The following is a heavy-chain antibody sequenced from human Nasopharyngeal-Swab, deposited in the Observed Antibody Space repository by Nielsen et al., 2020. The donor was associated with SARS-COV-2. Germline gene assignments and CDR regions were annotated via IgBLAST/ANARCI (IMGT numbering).Heavy chain of an antibody. CDR1: GFIFSNYN. D-gene: IGHD6-13*01. CDR2: IGVTSSTR. CDR3: ARGGSSWPHWYFDL. V-gene: IGHV3-48*04. J-gene: IGHJ2*01. Sequence: GGSLRLPCAASGFIFSNYNMNWVRQAPGKGLEWVSYIGVTSSTRYYADSLRGRFTISRDNAKNSLYLQMNSLRAEDTAVYYCARGGSSWPHWYFDLWGRGTLVTVS.